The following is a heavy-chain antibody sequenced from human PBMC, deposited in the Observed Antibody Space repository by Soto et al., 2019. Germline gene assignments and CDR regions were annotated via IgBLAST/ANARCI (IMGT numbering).Heavy chain of an antibody. D-gene: IGHD4-17*01. V-gene: IGHV3-9*01. CDR1: GFTFDDYA. CDR2: ISWNRGSI. J-gene: IGHJ4*02. Sequence: EVQLVESGGGLVQPGRSLRLSCAASGFTFDDYAMHWVRQAPGKGLEWVSGISWNRGSIGYADSVKGRFTISRDNAKNSLYLQMNSLRAEDTALYYCAKDPISVATVTTYFDYWGQGTLVTVSS. CDR3: AKDPISVATVTTYFDY.